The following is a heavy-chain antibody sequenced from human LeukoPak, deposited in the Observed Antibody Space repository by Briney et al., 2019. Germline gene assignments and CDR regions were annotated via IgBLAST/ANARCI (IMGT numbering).Heavy chain of an antibody. D-gene: IGHD2-21*01. Sequence: PGGSLRLSCAASGFTFSGNAMAWVRQAPGKGLEWVAGIGSDANTHYADSVRGRITISRDNSKNTVSLQMSSLRAEDTAVYYCAKDILRWSFDSWGQGILVTVSS. J-gene: IGHJ4*02. CDR3: AKDILRWSFDS. CDR1: GFTFSGNA. CDR2: IGSDANT. V-gene: IGHV3-23*01.